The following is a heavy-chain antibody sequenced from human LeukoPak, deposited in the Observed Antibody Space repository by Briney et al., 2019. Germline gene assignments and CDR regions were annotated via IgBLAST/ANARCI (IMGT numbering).Heavy chain of an antibody. CDR1: GYTFTSYG. CDR2: ISAYNGNT. D-gene: IGHD2-15*01. V-gene: IGHV1-18*01. J-gene: IGHJ6*02. CDR3: ARDALIVVVVAATPKYYYYGMDV. Sequence: ASVKVFCKASGYTFTSYGISWVRQAHGQGHEWMGWISAYNGNTNYAQKLQGRVTMTTDTSTSTAYMELRSLRSDDTAVYYCARDALIVVVVAATPKYYYYGMDVWGQGTTVTVSS.